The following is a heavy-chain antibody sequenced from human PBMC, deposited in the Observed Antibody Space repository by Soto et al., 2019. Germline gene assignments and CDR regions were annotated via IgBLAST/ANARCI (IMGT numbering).Heavy chain of an antibody. J-gene: IGHJ4*02. V-gene: IGHV3-23*01. CDR2: ISGSGGST. D-gene: IGHD4-17*01. Sequence: EVQLLESGGGLVQPGGSLRLSCAASGFTFSSYAMSWVRQAPGKGLEWVSAISGSGGSTYYADSVKGRFTISRDNSKNTLYLKMNSLRAEDTAVYYCAKDLYGDYVNLQFDYWGQGTLVTVSS. CDR3: AKDLYGDYVNLQFDY. CDR1: GFTFSSYA.